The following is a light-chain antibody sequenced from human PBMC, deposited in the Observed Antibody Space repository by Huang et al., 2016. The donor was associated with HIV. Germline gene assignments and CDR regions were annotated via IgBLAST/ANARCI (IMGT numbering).Light chain of an antibody. Sequence: DIQMTQTPSTLSASVRDRVTITCRASQSSSTWLAWYQQKPGKAPKLLIYKASSLESGVPSRFSGSVSGTEFTRTISSLQPDDFAGYYCQQYDSYPLTFGGGTKVEIK. CDR3: QQYDSYPLT. V-gene: IGKV1-5*03. CDR1: QSSSTW. CDR2: KAS. J-gene: IGKJ4*01.